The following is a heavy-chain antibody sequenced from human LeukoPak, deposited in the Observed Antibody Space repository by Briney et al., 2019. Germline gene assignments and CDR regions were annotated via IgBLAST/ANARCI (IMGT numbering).Heavy chain of an antibody. D-gene: IGHD3-10*01. CDR3: ARGGRSITMVRGVIGRPFDP. J-gene: IGHJ5*02. Sequence: SETLSLTCTVSGGSISSYYWSWIRQPPGKGLEWIGYIYYSGSTNYNPSLKSRVTISVDRSKNQFSLKLSSVTAADTAVYYCARGGRSITMVRGVIGRPFDPWGQGTLVTVSS. V-gene: IGHV4-59*12. CDR2: IYYSGST. CDR1: GGSISSYY.